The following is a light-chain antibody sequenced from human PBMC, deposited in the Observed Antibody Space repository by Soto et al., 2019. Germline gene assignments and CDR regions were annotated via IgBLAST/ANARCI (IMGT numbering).Light chain of an antibody. CDR1: QGLSTW. Sequence: MSLSPWDLSASAGDSVPIPCRASQGLSTWLAWYQQKPGKAPTVLIYDASTMESGVPSRFSGSGSGTAFTLTISSLQSEDFAVYYCQQYYNWPRTFGQGTKVDIK. J-gene: IGKJ1*01. CDR3: QQYYNWPRT. CDR2: DAS. V-gene: IGKV1-5*01.